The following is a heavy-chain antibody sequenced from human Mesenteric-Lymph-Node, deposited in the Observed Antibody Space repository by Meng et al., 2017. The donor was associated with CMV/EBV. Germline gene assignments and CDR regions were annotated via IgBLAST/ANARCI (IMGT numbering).Heavy chain of an antibody. CDR3: ARGRHAYNSECDY. D-gene: IGHD5-24*01. V-gene: IGHV3-53*01. CDR2: IYSGGST. CDR1: GFVVSDHY. Sequence: GESLKISCAASGFVVSDHYMSWVRQAPGKGLEWVSVIYSGGSTSYADAVKGRFTISRDNSKNTLYLQMNSLRAEDTAVYYCARGRHAYNSECDYWGQGTLVTVSS. J-gene: IGHJ4*02.